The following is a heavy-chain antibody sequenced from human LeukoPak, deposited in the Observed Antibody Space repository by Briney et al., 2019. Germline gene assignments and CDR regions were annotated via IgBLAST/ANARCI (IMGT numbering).Heavy chain of an antibody. CDR1: GFTFSSYA. V-gene: IGHV3-23*01. D-gene: IGHD1-26*01. CDR3: AEVTAPVGATHYFDY. Sequence: PGGSLRLSCEASGFTFSSYAMSWVRQAPGQGLEWISAISGSGGNTYYADSVKGRFTISRDNSKNTLYLQMNSLRAEDTAVYYCAEVTAPVGATHYFDYWGQGTLVTVSS. CDR2: ISGSGGNT. J-gene: IGHJ4*02.